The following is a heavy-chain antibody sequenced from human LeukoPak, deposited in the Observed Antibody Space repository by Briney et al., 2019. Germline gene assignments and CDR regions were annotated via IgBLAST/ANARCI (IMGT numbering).Heavy chain of an antibody. V-gene: IGHV3-11*01. CDR2: ISSTASTI. CDR3: AREDPQNYYYYYGMDV. Sequence: GGSLRLSCAASGFTFSGYYMSWIRQAPGKGLEWVSYISSTASTIYYADSVKGRFTISRDNAKSSLYLQMNSLRAEDTAVYYCAREDPQNYYYYYGMDVWGQGTTVTVSS. CDR1: GFTFSGYY. J-gene: IGHJ6*02.